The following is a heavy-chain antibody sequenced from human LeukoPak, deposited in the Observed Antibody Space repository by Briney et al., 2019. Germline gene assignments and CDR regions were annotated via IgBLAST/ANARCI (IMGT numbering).Heavy chain of an antibody. CDR2: IWNEGMKT. D-gene: IGHD3-10*01. CDR3: ERTTYYYGSGTYYPVGPFDS. J-gene: IGHJ4*02. Sequence: GGSLRLSCVASGFTFSGYALHWVRQAPGKGLEWVAVIWNEGMKTYYSDSVKGRFAISRDNSKETLYLQMDGLRPADTAVYFCERTTYYYGSGTYYPVGPFDSWGQGTLVTVSS. CDR1: GFTFSGYA. V-gene: IGHV3-30*09.